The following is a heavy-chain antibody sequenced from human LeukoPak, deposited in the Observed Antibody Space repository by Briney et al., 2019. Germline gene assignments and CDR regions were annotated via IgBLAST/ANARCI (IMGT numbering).Heavy chain of an antibody. CDR2: ISAYNGNT. J-gene: IGHJ5*02. CDR1: GYTFTSYG. D-gene: IGHD2-15*01. CDR3: ARVPPISRYCSGGSCYSS. V-gene: IGHV1-18*01. Sequence: ASVKVSCKASGYTFTSYGISWVRQAPGQGLEWMGWISAYNGNTNYAQKLQGRVTMTTDTSTSTAYMELRSLRSDDTAVYYCARVPPISRYCSGGSCYSSWGQGTLVTVSS.